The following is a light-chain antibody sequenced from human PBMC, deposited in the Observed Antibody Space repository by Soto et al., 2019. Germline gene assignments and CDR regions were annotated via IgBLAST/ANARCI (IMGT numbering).Light chain of an antibody. Sequence: DIVMTQSPLSLPVTPGEPASISCRSSQSLLHSNGYNYLDWYLQKPGQSPQLLIYLGSNRASGVPERFSGSGSATDFTLKISRVEDEDVGVYYCMQALQTPYTFGDGTKLEIK. CDR2: LGS. CDR1: QSLLHSNGYNY. CDR3: MQALQTPYT. J-gene: IGKJ2*01. V-gene: IGKV2-28*01.